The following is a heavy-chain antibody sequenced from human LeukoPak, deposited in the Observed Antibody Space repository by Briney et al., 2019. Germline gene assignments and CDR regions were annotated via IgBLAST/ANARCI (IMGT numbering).Heavy chain of an antibody. CDR2: INPNSGGT. D-gene: IGHD2-2*01. CDR1: GYTFTGYY. J-gene: IGHJ4*02. Sequence: ASVKVSCKASGYTFTGYYMHWVRQAPGQGLEWMGRINPNSGGTNYAQKFQGRVTMTRDTSISTAYMELSRLRSDDTAVYYCARDRCSSTSCYFEWDYWGQGTLVTVSS. V-gene: IGHV1-2*06. CDR3: ARDRCSSTSCYFEWDY.